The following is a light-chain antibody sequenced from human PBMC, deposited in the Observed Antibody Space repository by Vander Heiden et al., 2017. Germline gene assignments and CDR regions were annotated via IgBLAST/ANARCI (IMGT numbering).Light chain of an antibody. Sequence: DIQMTQSPSSLSASVGDRVTITCRASQSISSYLNWYQQKPGKAPKLLIYAASSLQSGVPSRFSGSGSETDFTLTISSLQPEDFATYYCQRSYSTPYTFGQGTKLEIK. V-gene: IGKV1-39*01. J-gene: IGKJ2*01. CDR3: QRSYSTPYT. CDR1: QSISSY. CDR2: AAS.